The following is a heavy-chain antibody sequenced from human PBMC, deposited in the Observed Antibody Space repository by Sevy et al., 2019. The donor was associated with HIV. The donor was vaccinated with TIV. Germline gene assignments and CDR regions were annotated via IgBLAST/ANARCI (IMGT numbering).Heavy chain of an antibody. CDR2: INQDGNKK. CDR1: GFTLSSYW. D-gene: IGHD6-13*01. CDR3: VRAMAAAQSY. V-gene: IGHV3-7*01. Sequence: GGSLRLSCAASGFTLSSYWVNWVRQAPGKGLEWVANINQDGNKKYYVDSVKGRFTISRDNIMNSVHLQMNCLRAEDTAVYYCVRAMAAAQSYWGQGALVTVSS. J-gene: IGHJ4*02.